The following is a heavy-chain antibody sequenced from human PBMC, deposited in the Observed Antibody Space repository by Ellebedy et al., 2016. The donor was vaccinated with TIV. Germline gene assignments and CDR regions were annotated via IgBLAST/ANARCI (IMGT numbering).Heavy chain of an antibody. V-gene: IGHV1-46*01. CDR3: ARDQAGTYYYDSGSFSSGYFYMDV. CDR1: EYTFTSYY. CDR2: INPSDRST. D-gene: IGHD3-10*01. J-gene: IGHJ6*03. Sequence: AASVKVSCKASEYTFTSYYIHWVRQAPGQGLEWMGIINPSDRSTSYTQKFQGRVTMTRDTSTGTVYMEGSSLRSEDTAVYYCARDQAGTYYYDSGSFSSGYFYMDVWGKGTTVTVSS.